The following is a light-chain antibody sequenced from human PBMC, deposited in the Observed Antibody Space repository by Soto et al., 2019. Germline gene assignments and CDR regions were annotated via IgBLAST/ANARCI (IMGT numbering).Light chain of an antibody. CDR2: DVS. CDR1: SSDVGGYNY. Sequence: SALPQPASVYGSPGQSITISCTGTSSDVGGYNYVSWYQHHPGKAPKLMIYDVSNRPSGVSNRFSGSKSGNTASLTISGLQPEDEADYYCSSYTTSNTRQIVFGTGTKVTVL. V-gene: IGLV2-14*03. CDR3: SSYTTSNTRQIV. J-gene: IGLJ1*01.